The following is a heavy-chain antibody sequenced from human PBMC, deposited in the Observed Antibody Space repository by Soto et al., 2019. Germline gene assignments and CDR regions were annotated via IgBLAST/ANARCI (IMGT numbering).Heavy chain of an antibody. CDR2: VYYSGTT. D-gene: IGHD3-3*01. J-gene: IGHJ6*02. Sequence: SETLSLTCTVSGGSISSSSYYWAWVRQPPGKGLEWIGSVYYSGTTYYNPSLKSRATISVDTSKNQFSLKLTSVTAADTAVYYCARDPRGVASTFYYGLDFWGQGTTVTVSS. V-gene: IGHV4-39*07. CDR3: ARDPRGVASTFYYGLDF. CDR1: GGSISSSSYY.